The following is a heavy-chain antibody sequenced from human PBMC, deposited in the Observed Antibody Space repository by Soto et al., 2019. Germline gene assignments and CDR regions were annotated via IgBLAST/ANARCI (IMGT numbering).Heavy chain of an antibody. CDR2: INHSGST. CDR1: GGSFSGYY. D-gene: IGHD3-3*01. J-gene: IGHJ6*02. V-gene: IGHV4-34*01. Sequence: SETLSLTCAVYGGSFSGYYWSWIRQLPGKGLEWIGEINHSGSTNYNPSLKSRVTISVDTSKNQFSLKLSSVTAADTAVYYCARRGYDFWSGYYYYGMDVWGQGTTVTVSS. CDR3: ARRGYDFWSGYYYYGMDV.